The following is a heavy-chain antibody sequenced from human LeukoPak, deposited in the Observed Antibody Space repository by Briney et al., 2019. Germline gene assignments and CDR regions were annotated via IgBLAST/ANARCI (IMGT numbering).Heavy chain of an antibody. CDR3: ARARAIRYFDY. V-gene: IGHV4-34*01. CDR2: INHSGST. D-gene: IGHD2-2*02. CDR1: GGSFSGYY. Sequence: PSETLSLTCAVYGGSFSGYYWSCIRQPPGKGLEWIGEINHSGSTNYNPSLKSRVTISVDTSKNQFSLKLSSVTAADTAVYYCARARAIRYFDYWGQGTLVTVSS. J-gene: IGHJ4*02.